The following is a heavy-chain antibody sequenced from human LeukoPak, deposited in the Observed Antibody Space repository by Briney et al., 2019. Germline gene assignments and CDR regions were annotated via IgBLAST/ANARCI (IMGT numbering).Heavy chain of an antibody. CDR3: ARSGGETYYYDSSGYYSPDY. CDR1: GYTFTGYY. J-gene: IGHJ4*02. Sequence: ASVKVSCKASGYTFTGYYMHWVRQAPGQGLEWMGWINPNSGGTNYAQKLQGRVTMTTDTSTSTAYMELRSLRSDDAAVYYCARSGGETYYYDSSGYYSPDYWGQGTLVTVSS. V-gene: IGHV1-2*02. CDR2: INPNSGGT. D-gene: IGHD3-22*01.